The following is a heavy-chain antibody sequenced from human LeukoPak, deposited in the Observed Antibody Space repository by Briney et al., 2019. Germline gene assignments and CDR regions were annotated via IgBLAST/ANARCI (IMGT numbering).Heavy chain of an antibody. D-gene: IGHD3-10*01. V-gene: IGHV1-8*03. CDR3: AREVRGKEMWYYFDY. CDR2: MNPNSGNT. CDR1: GYTFTSYD. Sequence: ASVKVSCKASGYTFTSYDINWVRQATGRGLEWMGWMNPNSGNTGYAQKFQGRVTITADKSTSTAYMELSSLRSEDTVVYYCAREVRGKEMWYYFDYWGQGILVTVSS. J-gene: IGHJ4*02.